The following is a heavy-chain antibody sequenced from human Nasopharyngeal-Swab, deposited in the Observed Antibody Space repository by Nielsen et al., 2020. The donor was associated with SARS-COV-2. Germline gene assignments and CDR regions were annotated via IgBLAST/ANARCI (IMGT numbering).Heavy chain of an antibody. V-gene: IGHV3-33*03. CDR3: ARRYYDYIWGSYTPNSMDV. J-gene: IGHJ6*02. Sequence: VRQAPGKGLEWVAVIWYDGGNKYYADSVKGRFTISRDNAKNSLYLQMNSLRAEDTAVYYCARRYYDYIWGSYTPNSMDVWGQGTTVTVSS. CDR2: IWYDGGNK. D-gene: IGHD3-16*01.